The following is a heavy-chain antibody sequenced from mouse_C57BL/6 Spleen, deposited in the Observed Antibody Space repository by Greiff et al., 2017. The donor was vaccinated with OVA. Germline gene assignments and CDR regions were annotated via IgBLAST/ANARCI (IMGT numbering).Heavy chain of an antibody. CDR2: LNPGGGGT. Sequence: VKLMESGAELVRPGTSVKVSCTASGFAFTIYLIVWVRQRPGQGLEWIGWLNPGGGGTNYTANFKGKATLSPDKSSSTAYMQLSSRTAEDYAVYYCARAGGSTVVAGFDYWGQGTTLTVSS. J-gene: IGHJ2*01. CDR3: ARAGGSTVVAGFDY. D-gene: IGHD1-1*01. CDR1: GFAFTIYL. V-gene: IGHV1-54*01.